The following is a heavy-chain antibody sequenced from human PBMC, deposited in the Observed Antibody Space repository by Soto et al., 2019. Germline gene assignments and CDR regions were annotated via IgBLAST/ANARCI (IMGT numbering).Heavy chain of an antibody. D-gene: IGHD3-16*01. CDR2: MWYDGTNK. Sequence: QVQLVESGGGVVQPGRSLRLSCAASGFTFRIYSMHWVRQSPGKGLEWVAVMWYDGTNKYYGESVKGRFTISRDNSENTLYLQMNSLIVEYTAVYYCARDATFGPKGGSFDIWGHGTLVTVSS. J-gene: IGHJ3*02. CDR3: ARDATFGPKGGSFDI. V-gene: IGHV3-33*01. CDR1: GFTFRIYS.